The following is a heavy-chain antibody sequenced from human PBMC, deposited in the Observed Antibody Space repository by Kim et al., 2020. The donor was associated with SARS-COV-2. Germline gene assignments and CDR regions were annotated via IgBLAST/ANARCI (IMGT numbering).Heavy chain of an antibody. J-gene: IGHJ6*02. D-gene: IGHD3-10*01. V-gene: IGHV3-30*04. CDR1: GFTFSSYA. Sequence: GGSLRLSCAASGFTFSSYAMHWVRQAPGKGLEWVAVISYDGSNKYYADSVKGRFTISRDNSKNTLYLQMNSLRAEDTAVYYSAREIYYGAGNYYYGMDVWGQGTTVTVSS. CDR2: ISYDGSNK. CDR3: AREIYYGAGNYYYGMDV.